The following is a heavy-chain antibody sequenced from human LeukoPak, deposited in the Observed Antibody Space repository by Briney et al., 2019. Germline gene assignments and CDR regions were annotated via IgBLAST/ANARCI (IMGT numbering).Heavy chain of an antibody. J-gene: IGHJ4*02. CDR3: AKDTGDSSGVDY. V-gene: IGHV3-9*03. Sequence: GGSLRLSCAASGFTFDDYAMHWVRQASGKGLEWDAGISWNSGSIGYADSVRGRFTISRDNAKNSLYLQMNSLRAEDMALYYCAKDTGDSSGVDYWGQGTLVTVSS. CDR1: GFTFDDYA. CDR2: ISWNSGSI. D-gene: IGHD3-22*01.